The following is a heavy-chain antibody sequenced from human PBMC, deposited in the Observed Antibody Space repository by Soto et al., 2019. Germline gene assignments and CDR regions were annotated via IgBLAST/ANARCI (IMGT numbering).Heavy chain of an antibody. CDR2: IVVGSGNT. V-gene: IGHV1-58*01. Sequence: SVKVSCKASGFTFTSSAVQWVRQARGQRLEWIGWIVVGSGNTNYAQKFQERVTITRDMSTSTAYMELSSLRSEDTAVYYCAREYCSGTSCYGPDVWGQGTTVTVSS. J-gene: IGHJ6*02. D-gene: IGHD2-2*01. CDR1: GFTFTSSA. CDR3: AREYCSGTSCYGPDV.